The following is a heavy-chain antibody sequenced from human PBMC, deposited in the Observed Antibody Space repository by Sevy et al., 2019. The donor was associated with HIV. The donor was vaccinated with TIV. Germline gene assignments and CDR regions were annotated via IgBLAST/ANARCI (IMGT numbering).Heavy chain of an antibody. CDR1: GFIFSNYY. V-gene: IGHV3-48*01. Sequence: GGYLRLSCAASGFIFSNYYMTWVRQAPGKGLEWVSYISDRSDTISYADSVKGRFTISRDNAKNALYLQMSSLRGEDTAVYYCARVRDRYCSGGSCYYGYFFDYWGQGTLVTVSS. D-gene: IGHD2-15*01. J-gene: IGHJ4*02. CDR2: ISDRSDTI. CDR3: ARVRDRYCSGGSCYYGYFFDY.